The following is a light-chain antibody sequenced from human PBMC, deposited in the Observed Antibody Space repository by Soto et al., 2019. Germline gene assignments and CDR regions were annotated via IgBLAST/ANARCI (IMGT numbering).Light chain of an antibody. Sequence: DIQMTQSPSTLSASVGDRVTITCRANQTISNYLTWYQQRPGNAPKLLTYRSSILQNGVPSRFSGSGSGTEFTLTVIRLQHDDFAPYYCQQYYIYATFGQGTRVEI. J-gene: IGKJ1*01. CDR3: QQYYIYAT. V-gene: IGKV1-5*03. CDR1: QTISNY. CDR2: RSS.